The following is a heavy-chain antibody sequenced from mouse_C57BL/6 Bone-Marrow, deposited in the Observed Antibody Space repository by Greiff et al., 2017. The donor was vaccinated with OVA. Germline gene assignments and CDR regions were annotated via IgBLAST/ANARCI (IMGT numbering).Heavy chain of an antibody. J-gene: IGHJ2*01. Sequence: EVKLVESEGGLVQPGSSMKLSCTASGFTFSDYYMAWVRQVPEKGLEWVANINYDGSSTYYLDSLKSRFIISRDNAKNILYLQMSSLKSEDTATYYCARDLWLDYWGQGTTLTVS. V-gene: IGHV5-16*01. D-gene: IGHD1-1*02. CDR1: GFTFSDYY. CDR3: ARDLWLDY. CDR2: INYDGSST.